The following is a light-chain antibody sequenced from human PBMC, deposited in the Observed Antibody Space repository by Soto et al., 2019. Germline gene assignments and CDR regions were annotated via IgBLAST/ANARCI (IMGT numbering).Light chain of an antibody. Sequence: EXXLTQSXGTLXLSPGERATLSCXASQSVSSSYLAWYQQKPGQAPRLLIYGASSRATGIPDRFSGSGSGTDFTLTISRLEPEDFAVYYCQQYGSSPWTFGQGTKVEIK. V-gene: IGKV3-20*01. CDR3: QQYGSSPWT. CDR1: QSVSSSY. J-gene: IGKJ1*01. CDR2: GAS.